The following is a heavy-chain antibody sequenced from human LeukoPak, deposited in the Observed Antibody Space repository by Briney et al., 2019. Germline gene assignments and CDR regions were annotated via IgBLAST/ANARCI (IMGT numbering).Heavy chain of an antibody. V-gene: IGHV4-59*01. D-gene: IGHD1-1*01. CDR2: IYYSGST. CDR3: ARHGTPGTNLNWFDP. Sequence: PSETLSLTRTVSGGSISSYYWSWIRQPPGKGLEWIGYIYYSGSTNYNPSLKSRATISVDTSKSQFSLKLSSVTAADTAVYYCARHGTPGTNLNWFDPWGQGTLVTVSS. J-gene: IGHJ5*02. CDR1: GGSISSYY.